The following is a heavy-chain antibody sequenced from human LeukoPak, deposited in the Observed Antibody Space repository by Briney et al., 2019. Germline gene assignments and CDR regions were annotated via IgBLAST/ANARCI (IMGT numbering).Heavy chain of an antibody. D-gene: IGHD4-17*01. J-gene: IGHJ4*02. CDR3: GRGNGDYGGVDY. CDR1: GFTFSSYA. V-gene: IGHV3-48*01. CDR2: ISGSNNI. Sequence: GGSLRLSCAASGFTFSSYAMSWVRQAPGKGLEWVSYISGSNNIYYADSVKGRFTISRDNAKNSVWLQMNSLRAEDTAVYHCGRGNGDYGGVDYWGQGTLVTVSS.